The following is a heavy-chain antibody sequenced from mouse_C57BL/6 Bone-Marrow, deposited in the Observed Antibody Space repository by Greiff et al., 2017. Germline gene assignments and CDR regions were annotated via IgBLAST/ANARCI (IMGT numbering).Heavy chain of an antibody. Sequence: VQLQQSGAELVRPGTSVKVSCKASGYAFTNYLIEWVKQRPGQGLEWIGVINPGSGGTNYNETFKGKATLTADKSSSTAYMQLSSLTSEDSAVYFCARSGTGDYWGQGTTLTVSS. CDR1: GYAFTNYL. V-gene: IGHV1-54*01. CDR2: INPGSGGT. D-gene: IGHD4-1*01. J-gene: IGHJ2*01. CDR3: ARSGTGDY.